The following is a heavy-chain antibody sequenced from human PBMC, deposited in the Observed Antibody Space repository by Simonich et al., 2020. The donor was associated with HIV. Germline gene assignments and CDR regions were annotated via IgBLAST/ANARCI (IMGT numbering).Heavy chain of an antibody. CDR1: GGSFSGYH. D-gene: IGHD7-27*01. J-gene: IGHJ4*02. V-gene: IGHV4-34*01. CDR3: ASVRFELGGSDFDY. Sequence: QVQLQQWGAGLLKPSETLSLTCAVYGGSFSGYHWGWIRQPPGKGLEWIGQINQSRSTNYNPSLKSRVTISVDTSKNQFSLKLSSVTAADTAVYYCASVRFELGGSDFDYWGQGTLVTVSS. CDR2: INQSRST.